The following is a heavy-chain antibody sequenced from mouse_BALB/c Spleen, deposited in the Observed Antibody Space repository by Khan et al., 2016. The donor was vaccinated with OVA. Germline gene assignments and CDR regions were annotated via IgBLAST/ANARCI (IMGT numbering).Heavy chain of an antibody. J-gene: IGHJ3*01. CDR2: IDPTTGYT. Sequence: QVQLQQSGAELAKPGASVKMSCKASGYTFTNYWMHWVKQRPGQGLEWIGYIDPTTGYTEYNQKFKDKATLTADKSSSTAYMQLSSLTSEDSAVYDCTSNVSTHTWFGYWGQGTLVTVSA. D-gene: IGHD1-1*01. CDR1: GYTFTNYW. CDR3: TSNVSTHTWFGY. V-gene: IGHV1-7*01.